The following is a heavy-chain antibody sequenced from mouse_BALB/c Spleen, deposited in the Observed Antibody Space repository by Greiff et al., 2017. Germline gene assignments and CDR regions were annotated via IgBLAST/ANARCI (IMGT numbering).Heavy chain of an antibody. Sequence: LQQSGAELVKPGASVKLSCKASGYTFTSYYMYWVKQRPGQGLEWIGEINPSNGGTNFNEKFKSKATLTVDKSSSTAYMQLSSLTSEDSAVYYCTREGDYGYYFDYWGQGTTLTVSS. V-gene: IGHV1S81*02. CDR3: TREGDYGYYFDY. CDR1: GYTFTSYY. D-gene: IGHD1-1*01. CDR2: INPSNGGT. J-gene: IGHJ2*01.